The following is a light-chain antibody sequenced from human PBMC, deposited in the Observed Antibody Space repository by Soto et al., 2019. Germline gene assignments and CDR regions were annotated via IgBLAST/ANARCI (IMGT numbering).Light chain of an antibody. CDR2: SNN. CDR1: SSNIGSNT. Sequence: QSVLTQPPSASGTPGQRVTISCSGSSSNIGSNTVNWYQQLPGTAPKLLIYSNNQRPSGVPDRFSGSTSGTSASLAISGLHSEDEADYYCAAWDDSLNGLVFGGGTQVTVL. V-gene: IGLV1-44*01. J-gene: IGLJ2*01. CDR3: AAWDDSLNGLV.